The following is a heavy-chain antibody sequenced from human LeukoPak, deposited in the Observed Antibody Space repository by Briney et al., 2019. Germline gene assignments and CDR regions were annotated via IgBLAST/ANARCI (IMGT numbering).Heavy chain of an antibody. D-gene: IGHD6-13*01. CDR3: AKDRISSSWYGEDAFDI. CDR2: ISASGGST. J-gene: IGHJ3*02. V-gene: IGHV3-23*01. CDR1: GFTFSSYG. Sequence: GGSLRLSCAASGFTFSSYGMSWVRQAPGKGLEWVSTISASGGSTFYADSVKGRFTISRDNSKNTLYLQMNSLRAEDTAVYYCAKDRISSSWYGEDAFDIWGQGTMVTVSS.